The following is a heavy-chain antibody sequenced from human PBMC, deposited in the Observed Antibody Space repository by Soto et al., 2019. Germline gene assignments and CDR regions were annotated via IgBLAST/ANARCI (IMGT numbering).Heavy chain of an antibody. Sequence: QVQLLQSGAEVKKPGASVKVSCKASGYTFTSYGISWVRQAPGQGLEWMGWISAYNGNTNYAQKLQGRVTMTKDTSASTAYMELRSLRSDDTAVYYCARDPTVNVPYCSGGSCYSGYFQHWGQGTLVTVSS. CDR1: GYTFTSYG. J-gene: IGHJ1*01. D-gene: IGHD2-15*01. CDR3: ARDPTVNVPYCSGGSCYSGYFQH. CDR2: ISAYNGNT. V-gene: IGHV1-18*01.